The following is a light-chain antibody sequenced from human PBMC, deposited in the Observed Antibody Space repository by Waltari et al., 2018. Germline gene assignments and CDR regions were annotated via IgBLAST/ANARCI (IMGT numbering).Light chain of an antibody. V-gene: IGLV2-14*03. CDR1: SSDVGGYTY. CDR3: SSYTSSSTWV. J-gene: IGLJ3*02. CDR2: DVT. Sequence: QSALTQPASVSGSPGQSITISRTGTSSDVGGYTYVSWYQQHPVKAPKLMIYDVTTRPSGVSNRFSGSKSVNTASLTISGLQAEDEADYYCSSYTSSSTWVFGGGTKLTVL.